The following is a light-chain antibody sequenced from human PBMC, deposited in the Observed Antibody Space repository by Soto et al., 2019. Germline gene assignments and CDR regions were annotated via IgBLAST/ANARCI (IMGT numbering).Light chain of an antibody. CDR1: NSNIGSNS. V-gene: IGLV1-44*01. CDR2: SNN. Sequence: QSVLTQPPSASGTPGQTVTITCSGSNSNIGSNSVNWFQHLPGAVPKLLIFSNNQRPSGVPDRFSGSKSGTSASLAISGLQTEDESDYYCSAYTARSTLVFGGGTKVTVL. J-gene: IGLJ3*02. CDR3: SAYTARSTLV.